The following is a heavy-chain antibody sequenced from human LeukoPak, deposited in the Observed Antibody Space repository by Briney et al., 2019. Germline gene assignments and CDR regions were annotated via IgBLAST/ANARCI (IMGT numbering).Heavy chain of an antibody. CDR3: ARDKYGDYSFDY. Sequence: GGSLRLSCAASGFTFSNAWMSWVRQAPGKGLDWVSSISGTSRYIYYADSMKGRFTISRDNAKNSLYLQMNSLRGEDTAVYYCARDKYGDYSFDYWGQGTLVTVSS. CDR2: ISGTSRYI. V-gene: IGHV3-21*01. CDR1: GFTFSNAW. D-gene: IGHD4-17*01. J-gene: IGHJ4*02.